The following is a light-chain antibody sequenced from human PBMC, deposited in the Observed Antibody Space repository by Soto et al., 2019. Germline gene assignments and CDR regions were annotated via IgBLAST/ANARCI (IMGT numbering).Light chain of an antibody. CDR2: EVI. Sequence: QSVLTQPPSASGSPGQSVTISCTGTSSDVGGHNHVSWYQHHPGKVPKLIIYEVIKRPSGVPDRFSGSKSGNTASLTVSGLQAEDEADYYCSSYAAGNTLLFGGGTKVTVL. CDR1: SSDVGGHNH. J-gene: IGLJ2*01. V-gene: IGLV2-8*01. CDR3: SSYAAGNTLL.